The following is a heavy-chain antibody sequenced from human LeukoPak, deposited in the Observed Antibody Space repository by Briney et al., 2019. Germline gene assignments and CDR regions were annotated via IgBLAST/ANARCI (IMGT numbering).Heavy chain of an antibody. D-gene: IGHD2-2*01. CDR3: ARVLGGYCSGTLCAFES. CDR2: ISSTSTYI. J-gene: IGHJ3*02. CDR1: GFTFSSYS. Sequence: GGSLRLSCAPSGFTFSSYSMIWVRQASGKGLEWVSSISSTSTYIYYADSVKGRFTISRDNAKNSLNLQMNSLRAEDTAVYYCARVLGGYCSGTLCAFESWGQGTMVTVSS. V-gene: IGHV3-21*01.